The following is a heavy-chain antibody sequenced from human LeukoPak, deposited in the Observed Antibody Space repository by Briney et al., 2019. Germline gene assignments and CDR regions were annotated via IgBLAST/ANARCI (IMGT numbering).Heavy chain of an antibody. D-gene: IGHD3-3*01. V-gene: IGHV1-69*02. Sequence: SVKVSCKASGGTFSSYTISWVRQAPGQGLEWIGRIVPILGIANYAQKFQGRVTITADKSTSTAYMELSSLRSEDTAVYYCASVDASSPILEWLAFDYWGQGTLVTVSS. CDR1: GGTFSSYT. CDR3: ASVDASSPILEWLAFDY. J-gene: IGHJ4*02. CDR2: IVPILGIA.